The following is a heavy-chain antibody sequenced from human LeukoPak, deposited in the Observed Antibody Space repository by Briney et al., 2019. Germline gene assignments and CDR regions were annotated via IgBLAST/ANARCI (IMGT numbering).Heavy chain of an antibody. V-gene: IGHV4-59*01. D-gene: IGHD4-17*01. CDR2: IYYSGST. CDR1: DGSISSYY. CDR3: ARDSDYRI. J-gene: IGHJ3*02. Sequence: SETLSLTCTVSDGSISSYYWSWIRQPPGKGLEWIGYIYYSGSTNYNPSLKSRITISVATSKNQYSLKLSSVTAADTAVYYCARDSDYRIWGQGTMVTVSS.